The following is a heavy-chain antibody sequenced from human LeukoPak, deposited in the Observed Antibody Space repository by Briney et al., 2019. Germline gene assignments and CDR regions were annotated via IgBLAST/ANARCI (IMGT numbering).Heavy chain of an antibody. CDR2: IIPILGIA. D-gene: IGHD3-10*01. CDR3: AGGGQPGFDYYYGIDV. V-gene: IGHV1-69*04. Sequence: ASVKVSCKASGGTFSSYAISWVRQAPGQGLEWMGRIIPILGIANYAQKFQGRVTITADKSASTAYMELSSLRSEDTAVYYCAGGGQPGFDYYYGIDVWGQRATVTGSS. CDR1: GGTFSSYA. J-gene: IGHJ6*02.